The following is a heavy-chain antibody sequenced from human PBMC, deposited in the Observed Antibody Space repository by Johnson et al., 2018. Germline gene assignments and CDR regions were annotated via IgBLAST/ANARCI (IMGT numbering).Heavy chain of an antibody. CDR3: ARSPGDYGDSGLPYYMDV. CDR2: IGTAGDT. CDR1: GFTFSSYD. J-gene: IGHJ6*03. V-gene: IGHV3-13*01. D-gene: IGHD4-17*01. Sequence: VQLLESGGGFVQPGGSLRLSCAASGFTFSSYDMHWVRQATGKGLEWVSAIGTAGDTYYPGSVKGRFTIPRENAKNSLYLQMNSLGAGDTAVYYCARSPGDYGDSGLPYYMDVWGKGTTVTVSS.